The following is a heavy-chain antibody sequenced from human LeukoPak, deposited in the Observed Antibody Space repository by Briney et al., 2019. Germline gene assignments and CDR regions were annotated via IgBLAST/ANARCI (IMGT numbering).Heavy chain of an antibody. CDR3: ARIKYSSAFRGWFDP. CDR1: GGTFSSYA. D-gene: IGHD6-19*01. Sequence: SVKVSCKASGGTFSSYAISWVRQAPGQGLEWMGRIIPILGIANYAQKFQGRVTITADKSTSTAYMELSSLRSEDTAVYYCARIKYSSAFRGWFDPWGQGTLVTVSS. CDR2: IIPILGIA. V-gene: IGHV1-69*04. J-gene: IGHJ5*02.